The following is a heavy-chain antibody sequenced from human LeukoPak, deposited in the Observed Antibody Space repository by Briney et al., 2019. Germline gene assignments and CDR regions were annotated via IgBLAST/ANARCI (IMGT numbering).Heavy chain of an antibody. J-gene: IGHJ3*02. Sequence: RASVKVSCKASGGTFSSYAISWVRQAPGQGLEWMGRIIPILGIANYAQKFQGRVTITADKSTSTAYMELSSLRSEDTAVYYCARSSYGYEPDIWGQGTMVTVSS. D-gene: IGHD5-18*01. CDR1: GGTFSSYA. CDR2: IIPILGIA. CDR3: ARSSYGYEPDI. V-gene: IGHV1-69*04.